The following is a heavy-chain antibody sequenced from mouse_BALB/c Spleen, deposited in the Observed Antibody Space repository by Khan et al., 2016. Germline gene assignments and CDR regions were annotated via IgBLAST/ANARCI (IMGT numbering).Heavy chain of an antibody. CDR2: ITTGGTNT. CDR3: TSLGGSYYLEY. J-gene: IGHJ4*01. CDR1: GSSFSGFG. D-gene: IGHD1-1*01. V-gene: IGHV5-17*02. Sequence: EVERGGSGGDLVQPGGSRKLSCAGSGSSFSGFGMHWVRQAPEKGLEWVAYITTGGTNTYSSDTVKGRFTISSDNPKPTLVLQMSSRRSDDMAVSICTSLGGSYYLEYWGQGTSVNVSS.